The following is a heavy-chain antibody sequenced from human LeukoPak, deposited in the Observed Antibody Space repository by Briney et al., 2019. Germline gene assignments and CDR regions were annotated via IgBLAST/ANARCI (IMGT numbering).Heavy chain of an antibody. CDR1: GYTFTGYF. Sequence: SVKVSCKASGYTFTGYFIHWVRQAPGQGLEWMGRIIPMYDTSSYPENFQGRVTISADKSTGTSYMELSSLTSGDTAVYFCVRDYDSSGPQKNYFDFWGRGTLITVSS. V-gene: IGHV1-69*06. J-gene: IGHJ4*02. CDR3: VRDYDSSGPQKNYFDF. CDR2: IIPMYDTS. D-gene: IGHD3-16*01.